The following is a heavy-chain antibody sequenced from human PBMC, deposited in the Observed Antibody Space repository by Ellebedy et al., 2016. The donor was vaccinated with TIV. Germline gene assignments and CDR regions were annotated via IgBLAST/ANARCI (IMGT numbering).Heavy chain of an antibody. Sequence: SETLSLTXTVSGGSVSSGSYYWSWIRQPPGKGLEWIGYIYHSGSTYYNPSLKSRVTISVDTSKNQFSLKLSSVTAADTAVYYCARNYDFWSGNNNWFDPWGQGTLVTVSS. J-gene: IGHJ5*02. CDR3: ARNYDFWSGNNNWFDP. CDR2: IYHSGST. D-gene: IGHD3-3*01. V-gene: IGHV4-39*01. CDR1: GGSVSSGSYY.